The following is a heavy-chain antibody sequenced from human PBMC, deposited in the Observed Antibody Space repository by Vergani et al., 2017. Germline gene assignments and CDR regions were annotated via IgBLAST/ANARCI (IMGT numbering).Heavy chain of an antibody. CDR3: ATKSCGTPGCQIGYFRE. CDR1: GFTSSYYG. V-gene: IGHV3-30*03. Sequence: QVHLVESGGGVVQPGRSLRLSCVVSGFTSSYYGMHWVRQAPGKGLEWVAVISYDGTQKHYADSVKGRFTISRDNSKSTLYLQMNSLGTEDTAVYYCATKSCGTPGCQIGYFREWGQGTLVTVSS. J-gene: IGHJ1*01. D-gene: IGHD1-1*01. CDR2: ISYDGTQK.